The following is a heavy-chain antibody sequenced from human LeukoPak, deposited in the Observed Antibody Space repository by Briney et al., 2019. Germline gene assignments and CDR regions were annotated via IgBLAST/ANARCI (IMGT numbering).Heavy chain of an antibody. J-gene: IGHJ4*02. CDR2: IYSGGST. CDR1: GFTVSSNY. CDR3: ARDDSGYDSASDY. D-gene: IGHD5-12*01. V-gene: IGHV3-66*01. Sequence: GGSLRLSCAASGFTVSSNYMSWVRQAPGKGLEWVSVIYSGGSTYYADSVKGRFTISRDNSKNTLYLQMSSLRAEDTAVYYCARDDSGYDSASDYWGQGTLVTVSS.